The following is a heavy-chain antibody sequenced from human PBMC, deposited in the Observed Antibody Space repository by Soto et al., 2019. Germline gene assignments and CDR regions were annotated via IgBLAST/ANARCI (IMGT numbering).Heavy chain of an antibody. D-gene: IGHD3-10*01. CDR1: GFGFHTYW. Sequence: RRLSCVASGFGFHTYWMHWVRQVPGKGLVWVARINSDGDTSTYADSLKGRFSVSRDNTKNTLLLQVNGLRDDETAVYYCTRHCVDYYRSGNYYPRFDPWGQGALVTVSS. CDR2: INSDGDTS. V-gene: IGHV3-74*01. J-gene: IGHJ5*02. CDR3: TRHCVDYYRSGNYYPRFDP.